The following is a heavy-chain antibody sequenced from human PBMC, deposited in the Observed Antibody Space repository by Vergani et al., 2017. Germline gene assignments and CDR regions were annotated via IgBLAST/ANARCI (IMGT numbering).Heavy chain of an antibody. CDR2: IDYSGST. V-gene: IGHV4-30-4*08. CDR3: ASKPTGTNWYSVKYYFDF. CDR1: GGSISRNDYY. J-gene: IGHJ4*02. D-gene: IGHD6-13*01. Sequence: QVQLQESGPGLVKPSQTLSLTCSVSGGSISRNDYYWTWIRQPPGKGLEWLGYIDYSGSTYYNPSLKSRLTMSVDTSKNQFSLELGSVTASDTAMYYCASKPTGTNWYSVKYYFDFWGQGTLVAVSS.